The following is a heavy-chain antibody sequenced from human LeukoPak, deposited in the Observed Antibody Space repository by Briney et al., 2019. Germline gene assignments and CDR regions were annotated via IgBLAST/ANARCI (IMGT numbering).Heavy chain of an antibody. CDR1: GFTVSSNY. V-gene: IGHV3-53*05. CDR2: IYGGGST. Sequence: PGGSLRLSCAASGFTVSSNYMSWVRQAPGKGLEWVSLIYGGGSTYYADSVKGRFTISRDNSKNTLYLQMNSLRAEDTAVYYCAKDDNDAFDIWGQGTMVTVSS. J-gene: IGHJ3*02. CDR3: AKDDNDAFDI.